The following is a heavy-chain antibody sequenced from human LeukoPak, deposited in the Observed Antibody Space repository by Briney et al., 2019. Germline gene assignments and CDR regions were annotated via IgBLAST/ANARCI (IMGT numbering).Heavy chain of an antibody. J-gene: IGHJ4*02. CDR1: GGSVSSSY. Sequence: PSETLSLTCAVSGGSVSSSYWGWIRQPPGKGLEWIGYIYYSGSTNYNPSLKSRVTMSVDTSKNQFSLKLSSVTAADTAVYYCAREGGFYRPLDYSGQGTLVTVSS. CDR2: IYYSGST. V-gene: IGHV4-59*02. CDR3: AREGGFYRPLDY. D-gene: IGHD3-3*01.